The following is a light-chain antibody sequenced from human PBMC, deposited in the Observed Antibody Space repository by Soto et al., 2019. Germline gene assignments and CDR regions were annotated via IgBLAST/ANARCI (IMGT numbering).Light chain of an antibody. CDR2: KAS. Sequence: IQLTHSPSSLSASVLYIVTITFRSSQGIISYLALYQQKPGKAPKLLIYKASSLESGCPSRFSGSGSVTEIALTISSLQPDDFATYYCQQYKSYWTFGQGTKVDIK. CDR3: QQYKSYWT. J-gene: IGKJ1*01. CDR1: QGIISY. V-gene: IGKV1-5*03.